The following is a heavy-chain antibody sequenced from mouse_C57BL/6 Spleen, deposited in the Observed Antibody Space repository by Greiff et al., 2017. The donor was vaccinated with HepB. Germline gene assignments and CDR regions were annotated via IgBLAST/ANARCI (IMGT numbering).Heavy chain of an antibody. J-gene: IGHJ4*01. V-gene: IGHV5-4*01. Sequence: EVQRVESGGGLVKPGGSLKLSCAASGFTFSSYAMSWVRQTPEKRLEWVATISDGGSYTYYPDNVKGRFTISRDNAKNNLYLQMSHLKSEDTAMYYCASLYDYEDAMDYWGQGTSVTVSS. CDR2: ISDGGSYT. D-gene: IGHD2-4*01. CDR1: GFTFSSYA. CDR3: ASLYDYEDAMDY.